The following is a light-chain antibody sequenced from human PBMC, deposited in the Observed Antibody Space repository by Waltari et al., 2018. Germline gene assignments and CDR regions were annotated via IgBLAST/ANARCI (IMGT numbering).Light chain of an antibody. CDR3: MQATHWPALT. Sequence: DVVMTQSTLPLPVTRGQPASNFGRSSNSLAHSDGNTYLNWFHQRPGQSPRRLIDNVSTRDAGVPDRFSGSGSGTDFTLKISRVEAEDVGVYYCMQATHWPALTFGGGTKVEIK. CDR1: NSLAHSDGNTY. V-gene: IGKV2-30*02. CDR2: NVS. J-gene: IGKJ4*01.